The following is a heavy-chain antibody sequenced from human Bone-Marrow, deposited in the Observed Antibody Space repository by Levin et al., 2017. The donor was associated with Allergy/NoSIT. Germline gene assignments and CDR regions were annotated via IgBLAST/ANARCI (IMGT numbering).Heavy chain of an antibody. V-gene: IGHV3-30*04. D-gene: IGHD3-3*01. CDR1: GFTFSSYA. Sequence: GRSLKISCAASGFTFSSYAMHWVRQAPGKGLEWVAVISYDGSNKYYADSVKGRFTISRDNSKNTLYLQMNSLRAEDTAVYYCARDKRFLEWGIGAWFDPWGQGTLVTVSS. CDR2: ISYDGSNK. CDR3: ARDKRFLEWGIGAWFDP. J-gene: IGHJ5*02.